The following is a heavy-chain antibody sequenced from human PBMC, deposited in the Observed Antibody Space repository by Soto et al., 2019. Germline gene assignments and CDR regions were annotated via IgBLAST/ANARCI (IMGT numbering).Heavy chain of an antibody. Sequence: QVQLVQTEAEVKKPGASVKVSCKASGYTLTSYGFTWVRQAPGQGLEWMGWISVYNGNTNYAQKVHGRVTLTTDTSTSTAYMELRSLRSDDTAVYYCARGRYCSSPSCYLDYWGHGTLVTVSS. CDR2: ISVYNGNT. CDR1: GYTLTSYG. V-gene: IGHV1-18*01. CDR3: ARGRYCSSPSCYLDY. D-gene: IGHD2-2*01. J-gene: IGHJ4*01.